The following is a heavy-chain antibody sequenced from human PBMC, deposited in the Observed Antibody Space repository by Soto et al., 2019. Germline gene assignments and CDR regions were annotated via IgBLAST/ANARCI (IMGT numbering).Heavy chain of an antibody. CDR1: GFTFSSYA. D-gene: IGHD2-2*01. CDR3: AKDSPHPLLFTYYYGMDV. J-gene: IGHJ6*02. V-gene: IGHV3-23*01. Sequence: PGGSLRLSCAASGFTFSSYAMSWVRQAPGKGLEWVSAISGSGGSTYYADSVKGRFTISRDNSKNTLYLQMNSLRAEDTAVYYCAKDSPHPLLFTYYYGMDVWGQGTTVTVSS. CDR2: ISGSGGST.